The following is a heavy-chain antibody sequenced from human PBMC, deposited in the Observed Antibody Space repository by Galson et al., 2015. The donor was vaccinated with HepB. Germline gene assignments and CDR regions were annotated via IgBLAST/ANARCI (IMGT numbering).Heavy chain of an antibody. V-gene: IGHV4-59*12. CDR3: ASFHVDAARTCFDY. D-gene: IGHD6-6*01. CDR1: DDSITNYY. CDR2: IFYSGTT. J-gene: IGHJ4*02. Sequence: TLSLTCNVSDDSITNYYWSWIRQSPGKRLEWIGFIFYSGTTKYNPSLRNRIAMSIDMSQSQVSLRLSSVTAADTAIYYCASFHVDAARTCFDYWGQGTLVTVSS.